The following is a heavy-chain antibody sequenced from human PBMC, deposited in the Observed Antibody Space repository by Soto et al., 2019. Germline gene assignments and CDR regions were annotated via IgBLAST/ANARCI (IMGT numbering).Heavy chain of an antibody. J-gene: IGHJ6*02. CDR1: GGSFSGYY. V-gene: IGHV4-34*01. CDR2: INHSGST. CDR3: ARELDYGMDV. Sequence: QVQLQQWGAGLLKPSETLSLTCAVYGGSFSGYYWSWIRQPPGKGLEWIGEINHSGSTNYNPSLKSRVTISVDTSKNQCSLKLSSVTAADTAVYYCARELDYGMDVWGPGTTVTVSS. D-gene: IGHD6-6*01.